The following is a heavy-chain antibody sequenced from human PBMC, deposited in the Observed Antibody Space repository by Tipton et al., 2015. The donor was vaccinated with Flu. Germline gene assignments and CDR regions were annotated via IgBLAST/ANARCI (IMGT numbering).Heavy chain of an antibody. CDR1: GYSISSGYY. V-gene: IGHV4-38-2*01. CDR2: IYHTGST. Sequence: TLSLTCAVSGYSISSGYYWGWIRQPPGKGLEWIGNIYHTGSTYYNPSLKRRVTISVDTSKNQFSLKLSSVTAADTAVYYCARGQVSDYWGQGTLVTVSS. J-gene: IGHJ4*02. D-gene: IGHD2-8*01. CDR3: ARGQVSDY.